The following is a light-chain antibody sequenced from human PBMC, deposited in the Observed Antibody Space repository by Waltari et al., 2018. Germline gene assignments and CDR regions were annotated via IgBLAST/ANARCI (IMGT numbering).Light chain of an antibody. CDR2: SVS. CDR1: QTIDNY. CDR3: QQTPRTPYT. Sequence: DIQMTQSPSSLSASVGDRVTITCRTSQTIDNYLNWFQQKPGRAPKLLVHSVSSLQNGVPSRFTGGGSGTEFTLTIATLQPEDSAIYFCQQTPRTPYTFGQGTNVEIK. J-gene: IGKJ2*01. V-gene: IGKV1-39*01.